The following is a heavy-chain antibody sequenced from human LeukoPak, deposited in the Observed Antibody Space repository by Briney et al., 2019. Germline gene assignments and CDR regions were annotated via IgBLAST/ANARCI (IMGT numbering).Heavy chain of an antibody. Sequence: GGSLRLSCAASGFTFSNYGMGWVRQAPGKGLEWVSGILGSGSATYYADSVKGRFSISRDNAKNSLFLQMNSLRAEDTALYYCAKDKGYIGEDAFDIWGQGTLVTVSS. CDR2: ILGSGSAT. V-gene: IGHV3-23*01. CDR3: AKDKGYIGEDAFDI. CDR1: GFTFSNYG. D-gene: IGHD3-10*01. J-gene: IGHJ4*02.